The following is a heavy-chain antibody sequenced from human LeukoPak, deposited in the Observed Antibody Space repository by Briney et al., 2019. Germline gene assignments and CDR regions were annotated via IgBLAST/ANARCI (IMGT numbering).Heavy chain of an antibody. J-gene: IGHJ4*02. CDR3: ASLSSPTDY. D-gene: IGHD6-6*01. V-gene: IGHV3-21*01. CDR2: ISSSSSYI. CDR1: GFTFSSYS. Sequence: GGSLRLSCAPSGFTFSSYSMNWVRQAPGKGLEWVSSISSSSSYIYYADSVRGRFTISRDNAKNSLYLQMNSLRAEDTAVYYCASLSSPTDYWGQGTLVTVSS.